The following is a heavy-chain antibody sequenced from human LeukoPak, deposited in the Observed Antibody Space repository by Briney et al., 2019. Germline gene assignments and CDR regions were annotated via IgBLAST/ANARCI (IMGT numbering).Heavy chain of an antibody. CDR1: GFTFSSYA. V-gene: IGHV3-30-3*01. CDR2: ISYDGSNK. CDR3: ATTVTTINDFDY. Sequence: GGSLRLSCAASGFTFSSYAMHWVRQAPGKGLGWVAVISYDGSNKYYADSVKGRFTISRDNSKNTLYLQMNSLRAEDTAVYYCATTVTTINDFDYWGQGTLVTVSS. D-gene: IGHD4-17*01. J-gene: IGHJ4*02.